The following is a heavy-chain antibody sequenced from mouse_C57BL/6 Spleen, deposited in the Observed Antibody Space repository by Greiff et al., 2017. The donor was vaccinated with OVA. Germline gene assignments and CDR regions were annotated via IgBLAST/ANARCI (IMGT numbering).Heavy chain of an antibody. D-gene: IGHD1-1*02. J-gene: IGHJ1*03. CDR1: GYTFTSYW. V-gene: IGHV1-61*01. CDR3: ARPGIWWYFDV. Sequence: VQLQQPGAELVRPGSSVKLSCKASGYTFTSYWMDWVKQRPGQGLEWIGNIYPSDSETHYNQKFKDKATLTVDKSSSTAYMQLSRLTSEDSAVYDCARPGIWWYFDVWGTGTTVTVSS. CDR2: IYPSDSET.